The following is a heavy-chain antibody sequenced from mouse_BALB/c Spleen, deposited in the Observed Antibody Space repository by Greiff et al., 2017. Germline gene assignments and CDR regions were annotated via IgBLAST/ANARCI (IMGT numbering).Heavy chain of an antibody. CDR3: ARSLAHAMDY. V-gene: IGHV1-69*01. CDR1: GYTFTDYW. Sequence: QVQLQQPGAELVMPGASVKMSCKASGYTFTDYWMHWVKQRPGQGLEWIGAIDTSDSYTSYNQKFKGKATLTVDESSSTAYMQLSSLTSEDSAVYYCARSLAHAMDYWGQGTSVTVSS. J-gene: IGHJ4*01. CDR2: IDTSDSYT.